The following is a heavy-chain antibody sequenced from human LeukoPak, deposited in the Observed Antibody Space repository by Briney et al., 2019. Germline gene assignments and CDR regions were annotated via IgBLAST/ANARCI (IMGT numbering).Heavy chain of an antibody. CDR3: ARDSGTTGEVKFDP. CDR2: IYTSGTI. V-gene: IGHV4-4*07. Sequence: SGTLSLTCTVSGGSISSYYWSWIRQPAGTALEWIGRIYTSGTITYNPSLKSRVTMSVDTSKNQFSLKLSSVTAADTAVYYCARDSGTTGEVKFDPWGQGTLVTVSS. D-gene: IGHD3-10*01. J-gene: IGHJ5*02. CDR1: GGSISSYY.